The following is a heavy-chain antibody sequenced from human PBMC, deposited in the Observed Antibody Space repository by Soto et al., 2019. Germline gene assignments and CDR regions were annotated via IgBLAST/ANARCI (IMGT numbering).Heavy chain of an antibody. CDR2: IYDSVST. D-gene: IGHD3-22*01. CDR1: GYSISIVYY. V-gene: IGHV4-38-2*02. CDR3: ARVGPWVPYYYDSSPSTFENWFDP. Sequence: SETLSRTFSVSGYSISIVYYWGWLAQPPAEGLELIGIIYDSVSTYYNPSLNSRVTLSIDMTNNDVSRILNSVPAADTAVYCCARVGPWVPYYYDSSPSTFENWFDPWGQGPLVNVA. J-gene: IGHJ5*02.